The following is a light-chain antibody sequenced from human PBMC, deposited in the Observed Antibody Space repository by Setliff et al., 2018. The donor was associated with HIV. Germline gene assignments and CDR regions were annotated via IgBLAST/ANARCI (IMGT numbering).Light chain of an antibody. J-gene: IGLJ1*01. CDR2: DVS. CDR1: SSDVGHYNY. V-gene: IGLV2-14*03. Sequence: QSVLIQPASVSGSPGQSITISCTGTSSDVGHYNYVSWYQQHPGKAPKFMIYDVSNRPSGISNRFSGSKSGNTASLTISGLQAEDEADYYCSSYTTSSTYVFGTGTRSPS. CDR3: SSYTTSSTYV.